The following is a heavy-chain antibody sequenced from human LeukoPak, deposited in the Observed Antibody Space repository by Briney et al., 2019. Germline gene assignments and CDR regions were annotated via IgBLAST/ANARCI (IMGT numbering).Heavy chain of an antibody. CDR3: AKAGGLAIEYFQH. V-gene: IGHV3-23*01. J-gene: IGHJ1*01. Sequence: QPGGSLRLSCAASGFTFSSYAMSWVRPAPGKGLEYVSGISSGGTRYGADSVRGRFTISRDNSRNTLYLQMSSLRAEDTAIYYCAKAGGLAIEYFQHWGQGTLVTVSS. CDR1: GFTFSSYA. CDR2: ISSGGTR. D-gene: IGHD3-10*01.